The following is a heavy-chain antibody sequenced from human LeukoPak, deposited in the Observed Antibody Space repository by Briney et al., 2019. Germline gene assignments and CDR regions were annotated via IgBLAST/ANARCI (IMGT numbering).Heavy chain of an antibody. Sequence: PGGSLRLSCAASGFTFSSYGMHWVRQAPGKGLEWVAFIRYDGSNKYYADSVKGRFTISRDNSKNTLYLQMDSLRAEDTAVYYCASRRSGSLHPFDCWGQGTLVTVSS. CDR2: IRYDGSNK. CDR1: GFTFSSYG. CDR3: ASRRSGSLHPFDC. J-gene: IGHJ4*02. D-gene: IGHD1-26*01. V-gene: IGHV3-30*02.